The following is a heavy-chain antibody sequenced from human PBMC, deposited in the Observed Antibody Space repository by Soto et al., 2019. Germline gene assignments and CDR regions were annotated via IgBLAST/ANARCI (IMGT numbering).Heavy chain of an antibody. CDR2: IFYSGST. D-gene: IGHD5-12*01. J-gene: IGHJ4*02. Sequence: SETLSLTCSVSGGSINSGDYYWSWIRQSPGKGLEWIGYIFYSGSTYYNPSLKSRSTISIDTSKNQFFLDVDSVTAADTAVYYCARLYTGYEAFDYWGQGTLVTVSS. CDR3: ARLYTGYEAFDY. CDR1: GGSINSGDYY. V-gene: IGHV4-30-4*01.